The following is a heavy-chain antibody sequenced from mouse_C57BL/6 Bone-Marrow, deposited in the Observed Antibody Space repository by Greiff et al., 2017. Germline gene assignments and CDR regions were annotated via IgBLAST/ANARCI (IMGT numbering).Heavy chain of an antibody. CDR3: VPCPPYYGSTYWYCDV. CDR2: IDPSDSYT. J-gene: IGHJ1*03. D-gene: IGHD1-1*01. V-gene: IGHV1-50*01. Sequence: QVQLQQPGAELVKPGASVKLSCKASGYTFTSYWMLWVKQRPGQGLEWIGEIDPSDSYTNYNQKFKGKATLTVDTSSSTAYRQLSSLTSEDSAVYYCVPCPPYYGSTYWYCDVWGTGTTVTGSS. CDR1: GYTFTSYW.